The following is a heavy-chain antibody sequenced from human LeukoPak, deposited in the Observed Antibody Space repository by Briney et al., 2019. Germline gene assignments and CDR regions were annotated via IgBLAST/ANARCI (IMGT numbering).Heavy chain of an antibody. D-gene: IGHD3-10*01. CDR2: LYSGDST. Sequence: GGSLRLSCAASGFSVGSNYMNWVRQAPGKGLEWVSILYSGDSTYYADSVKGRFIVPRDNSKNTLFLQMNALRVEDTAVYYCARVGDHYHWYLDVWGRGTLVTVSS. V-gene: IGHV3-53*01. J-gene: IGHJ2*01. CDR3: ARVGDHYHWYLDV. CDR1: GFSVGSNY.